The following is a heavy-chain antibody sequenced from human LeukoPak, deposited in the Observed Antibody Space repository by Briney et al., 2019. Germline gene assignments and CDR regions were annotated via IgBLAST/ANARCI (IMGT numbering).Heavy chain of an antibody. D-gene: IGHD5-24*01. CDR2: ISGSGGST. J-gene: IGHJ4*02. CDR3: AKDLAEMATSIDG. V-gene: IGHV3-23*01. Sequence: GGSLRLSCAASGFTFSSYAMSWVRQPPGKGLEWVSAISGSGGSTYYTDSVKGRFTISRDNSKNTLYLQMNSLRAEDTAVYYCAKDLAEMATSIDGWGQGSLVTVSS. CDR1: GFTFSSYA.